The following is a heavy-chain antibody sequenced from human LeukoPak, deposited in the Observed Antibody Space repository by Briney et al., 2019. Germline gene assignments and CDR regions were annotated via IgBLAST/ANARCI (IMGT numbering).Heavy chain of an antibody. J-gene: IGHJ4*02. V-gene: IGHV3-48*03. Sequence: GGSLRLSCAASGFTFSSYEMNWVRQAPGKGLEWVSYISSSGSTIYYADSVKGRFTISRDNAKSSLYLQMNSLRAEDTAVYYCARRPYYYDSLDYWGQGTLVTVSS. CDR2: ISSSGSTI. CDR3: ARRPYYYDSLDY. CDR1: GFTFSSYE. D-gene: IGHD3-22*01.